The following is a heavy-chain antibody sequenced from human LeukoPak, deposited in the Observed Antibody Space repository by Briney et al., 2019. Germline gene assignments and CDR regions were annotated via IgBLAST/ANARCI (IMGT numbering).Heavy chain of an antibody. CDR3: ARHRWDGTFNFDY. V-gene: IGHV4-34*01. J-gene: IGHJ4*02. CDR1: GGSFSNYY. Sequence: SETLSLTCAVYGGSFSNYYWSWIRQPPGKGLEWMGEINHSGSTNYNPSLKSRVTKSVDTSKNQFSLKLSSVTAADTAVYYCARHRWDGTFNFDYWGQGTLVPVSS. D-gene: IGHD1-1*01. CDR2: INHSGST.